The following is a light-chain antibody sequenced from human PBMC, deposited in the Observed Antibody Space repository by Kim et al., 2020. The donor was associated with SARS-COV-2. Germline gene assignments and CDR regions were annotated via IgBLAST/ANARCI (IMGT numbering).Light chain of an antibody. Sequence: DIVLTQSPGTLSLSPGEGATLSCRASHSVGGSDVAWYQQKGGQAPRLLIYGGSRRATGIPDRFSGSGSGTVFTLTISRLEPEYFAVYFCQQYSSSPALTFGGGTQVDIK. V-gene: IGKV3-20*01. CDR3: QQYSSSPALT. J-gene: IGKJ4*01. CDR1: HSVGGSD. CDR2: GGS.